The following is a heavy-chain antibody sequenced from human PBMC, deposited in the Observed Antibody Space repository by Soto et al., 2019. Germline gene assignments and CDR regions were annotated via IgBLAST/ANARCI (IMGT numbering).Heavy chain of an antibody. CDR3: ARPYYDILTGYLNWYFDL. Sequence: QLQLQESGPGLVKPSETLSLTCTVSGGSISSSSYYWGWIRQPPGKGLEWIGSIYYSGSTYYNPSLKSRVTISVDTSKNQFSLKLSSVTAADTAVYYCARPYYDILTGYLNWYFDLWGRGTLVTVSS. CDR1: GGSISSSSYY. D-gene: IGHD3-9*01. CDR2: IYYSGST. J-gene: IGHJ2*01. V-gene: IGHV4-39*01.